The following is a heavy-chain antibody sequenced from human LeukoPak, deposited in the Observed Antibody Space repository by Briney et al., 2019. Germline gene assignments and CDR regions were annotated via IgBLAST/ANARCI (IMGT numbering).Heavy chain of an antibody. CDR2: IYSGGST. CDR3: ARDSSNYYDSSGYYYYYGMDV. V-gene: IGHV3-66*02. CDR1: GFTVSSNY. D-gene: IGHD3-22*01. J-gene: IGHJ6*02. Sequence: PGGSLRLSCAASGFTVSSNYMSWVRQAPGKGLEWVSVIYSGGSTYYAGSVKGRFTISRDNSKNTLYLQMNSLRAEDTAVYYCARDSSNYYDSSGYYYYYGMDVWGQGTTVTVSS.